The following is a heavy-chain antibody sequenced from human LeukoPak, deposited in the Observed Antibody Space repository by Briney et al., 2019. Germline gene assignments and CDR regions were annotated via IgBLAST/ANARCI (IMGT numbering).Heavy chain of an antibody. CDR1: GFTFSSYW. Sequence: PGGSLRLSCAASGFTFSSYWMSWVRQAPGQGLAGVASIKQDGSEKYYVDSVKGRFTISRDNAKNSLYPQMKSLRAEDTAVYYCARLRFRDYPYWGQGTLVTVSS. J-gene: IGHJ4*02. CDR3: ARLRFRDYPY. V-gene: IGHV3-7*01. CDR2: IKQDGSEK. D-gene: IGHD4-17*01.